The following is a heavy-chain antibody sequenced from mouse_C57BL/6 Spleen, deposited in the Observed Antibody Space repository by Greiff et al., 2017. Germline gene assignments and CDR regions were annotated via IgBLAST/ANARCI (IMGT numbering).Heavy chain of an antibody. D-gene: IGHD1-1*01. CDR1: GYTFTDHT. V-gene: IGHV1-78*01. CDR3: ARYPPTVVASGYFDF. J-gene: IGHJ1*03. Sequence: QVQLQQSDAELVKPGASVKISCKVSGYTFTDHTIHWLKQRPEQGLEWIGYIYPRDGSTKYNEKFKGKATLTAVKSSSTAYMHLNSLTSEDSTVYFCARYPPTVVASGYFDFWGTGTTVTVSS. CDR2: IYPRDGST.